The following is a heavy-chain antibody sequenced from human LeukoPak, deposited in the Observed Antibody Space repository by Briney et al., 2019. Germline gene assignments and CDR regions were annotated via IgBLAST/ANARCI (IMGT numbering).Heavy chain of an antibody. CDR1: GGSISSYY. CDR2: IYYSGST. J-gene: IGHJ4*02. Sequence: SETLSLTCTVSGGSISSYYWSWIRQPPGKGLEWIGYIYYSGSTNYNPSLMSRVTISVDTSKNQFSLKLSSVTAADTAVYYCASSERWELYFDYWGQGTLVTVSS. V-gene: IGHV4-59*08. D-gene: IGHD1-26*01. CDR3: ASSERWELYFDY.